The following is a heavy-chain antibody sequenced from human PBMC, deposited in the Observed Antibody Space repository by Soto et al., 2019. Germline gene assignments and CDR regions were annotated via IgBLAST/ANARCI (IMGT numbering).Heavy chain of an antibody. V-gene: IGHV3-15*07. CDR3: TTDPYDSSGYYRFDY. CDR1: GFTFSNAW. J-gene: IGHJ4*02. CDR2: IKSKTDGGTT. Sequence: EVQLVESGGGLVKPGGSLRLSCAASGFTFSNAWMNWVRQAPGKGLEWVGRIKSKTDGGTTDYAAPVKGRFTISRDNSKNTLYLQMNRLKTEDTAVYYCTTDPYDSSGYYRFDYWGQGTLVTVSS. D-gene: IGHD3-22*01.